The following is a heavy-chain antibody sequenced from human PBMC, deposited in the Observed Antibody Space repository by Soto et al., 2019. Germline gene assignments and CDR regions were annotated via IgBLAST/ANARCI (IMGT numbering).Heavy chain of an antibody. Sequence: EVQLVESGGGLVQSGGSLRLSCAVSGFGFSDYWMHWARQAPGKGLMWVSRINHDGSETIYADAVKGRLTISRDNTKKTLYLQMTSLRADDTALYYCVRENGPNAAVGNYFAPWGQGTLVTVSS. D-gene: IGHD6-13*01. J-gene: IGHJ5*02. CDR3: VRENGPNAAVGNYFAP. V-gene: IGHV3-74*01. CDR2: INHDGSET. CDR1: GFGFSDYW.